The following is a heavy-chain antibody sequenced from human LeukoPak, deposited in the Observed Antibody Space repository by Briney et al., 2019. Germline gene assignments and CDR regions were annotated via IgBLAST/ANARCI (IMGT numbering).Heavy chain of an antibody. D-gene: IGHD5-18*01. CDR2: VSGSDGNT. Sequence: GGSPRLSCAASGFAFSTYEMSWVRQAPGKGLEWVASVSGSDGNTYYAASVKGRFTISRDNSKNTVYLQMNSLRAEDTAVYYCARGLWLSLNYFDDQGQRALVTVSS. CDR3: ARGLWLSLNYFDD. J-gene: IGHJ4*02. CDR1: GFAFSTYE. V-gene: IGHV3-23*01.